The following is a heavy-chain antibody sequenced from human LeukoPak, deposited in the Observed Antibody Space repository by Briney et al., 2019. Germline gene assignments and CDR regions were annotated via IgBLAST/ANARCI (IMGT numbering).Heavy chain of an antibody. D-gene: IGHD4-17*01. V-gene: IGHV3-64D*06. CDR3: VKDRDGDSIFDY. J-gene: IGHJ4*02. Sequence: GGSLRLSCAASGNYWMHWVRQAPGKGLEYVSAISSNGGSTYYADSVKGRFTISRDNSKNTLYLQMSSLRAEDTAVYYCVKDRDGDSIFDYWGQGTLVTVSS. CDR2: ISSNGGST. CDR1: GNYW.